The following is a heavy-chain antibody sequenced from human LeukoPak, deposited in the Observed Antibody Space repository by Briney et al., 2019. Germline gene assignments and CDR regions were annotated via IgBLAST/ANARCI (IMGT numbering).Heavy chain of an antibody. Sequence: GGSLRLSCVPSGFTFSSYWMNWVRQAPGKGLEWVSSISSSSSYIYYADSVKGRFTISRDNAKNSLYLQMNSLRAEDTAVYYCARGLQQWLEAFDYWGQGTLVTVSS. V-gene: IGHV3-21*01. CDR3: ARGLQQWLEAFDY. CDR2: ISSSSSYI. CDR1: GFTFSSYW. J-gene: IGHJ4*02. D-gene: IGHD6-19*01.